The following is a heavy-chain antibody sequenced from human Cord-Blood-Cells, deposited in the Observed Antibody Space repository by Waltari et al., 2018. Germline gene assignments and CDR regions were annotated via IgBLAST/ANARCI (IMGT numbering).Heavy chain of an antibody. CDR1: GFTFSSYG. V-gene: IGHV3-33*01. D-gene: IGHD5-12*01. CDR2: IWYDGSNK. CDR3: ARGYSGYDPYYFDY. J-gene: IGHJ4*02. Sequence: QVQLVESGGGVVQPGRSLRLSCVASGFTFSSYGMHWVRQAPGKGLEWVAVIWYDGSNKYYADSVKCRFTISRDNSKNTLYLQMNSLRAEDTAVYYCARGYSGYDPYYFDYWGQGTLVTVSS.